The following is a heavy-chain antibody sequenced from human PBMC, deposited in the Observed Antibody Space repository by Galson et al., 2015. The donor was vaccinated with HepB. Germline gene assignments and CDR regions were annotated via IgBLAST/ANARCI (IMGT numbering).Heavy chain of an antibody. CDR2: IKSKTDGGTT. CDR1: GFTFSSYA. Sequence: SLRLSCAASGFTFSSYAMSWVRQAPGKGLEWVGRIKSKTDGGTTDYAAPVKGRFTISRDDSKNTLYLQMNSLKTEDTAVYYCTTGEDYYDSSGYYYHYGMDVWGQGTTVTVSS. CDR3: TTGEDYYDSSGYYYHYGMDV. D-gene: IGHD3-22*01. J-gene: IGHJ6*02. V-gene: IGHV3-15*01.